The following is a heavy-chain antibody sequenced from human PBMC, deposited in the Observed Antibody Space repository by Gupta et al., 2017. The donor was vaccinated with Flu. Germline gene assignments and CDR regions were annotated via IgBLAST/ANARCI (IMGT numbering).Heavy chain of an antibody. J-gene: IGHJ4*02. D-gene: IGHD3-3*01. CDR2: ITSTGVNT. Sequence: FGFGRSAMTWVRQAPGEGLKWVSAITSTGVNTYYADPVKGRFTISRDNSKGSLYLQMNFLRAEDTATDVCAKYDSNAFIDYWGQGTLGAVSS. CDR3: AKYDSNAFIDY. V-gene: IGHV3-23*01. CDR1: FGFGRSA.